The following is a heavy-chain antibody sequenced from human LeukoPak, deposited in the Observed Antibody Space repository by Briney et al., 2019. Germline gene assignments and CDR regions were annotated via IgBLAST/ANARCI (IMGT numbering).Heavy chain of an antibody. CDR1: GFTFSSYW. Sequence: PGGSLRLSCAASGFTFSSYWMSWVRQAPGKGLEWVANIKQDGSEKYYVDSVKGRFTISRDNAKNSLYLQMNSLRAEDTAVYYCARGHYGDYEAGGYYYYYMDVWGKGTTVTISS. D-gene: IGHD4-17*01. CDR3: ARGHYGDYEAGGYYYYYMDV. V-gene: IGHV3-7*01. CDR2: IKQDGSEK. J-gene: IGHJ6*03.